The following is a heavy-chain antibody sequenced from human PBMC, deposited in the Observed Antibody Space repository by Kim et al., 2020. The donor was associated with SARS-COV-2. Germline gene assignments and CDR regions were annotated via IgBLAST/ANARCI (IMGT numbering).Heavy chain of an antibody. J-gene: IGHJ4*02. CDR3: ARGLYSGTIDY. D-gene: IGHD1-26*01. V-gene: IGHV3-21*01. CDR2: I. Sequence: IYYADSVKGRFTISRDNAKNSLYLQMNSLRAEDTAVYYCARGLYSGTIDYWGQGTLVTVSS.